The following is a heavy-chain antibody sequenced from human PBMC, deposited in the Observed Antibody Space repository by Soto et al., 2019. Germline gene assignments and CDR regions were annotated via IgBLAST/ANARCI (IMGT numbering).Heavy chain of an antibody. J-gene: IGHJ4*02. Sequence: EVQLLESGGGLVQPGGSLRISCAASGFTFSSYAMSWVRQAPGKGLEWVSAISGSGGSTYYADSVKGRFTISRDNSKNTLYLQMNSLRAQDTAVYYCAKREVYCSGGSCYSGRPFDYWGQGNLVTVSS. CDR1: GFTFSSYA. V-gene: IGHV3-23*01. D-gene: IGHD2-15*01. CDR2: ISGSGGST. CDR3: AKREVYCSGGSCYSGRPFDY.